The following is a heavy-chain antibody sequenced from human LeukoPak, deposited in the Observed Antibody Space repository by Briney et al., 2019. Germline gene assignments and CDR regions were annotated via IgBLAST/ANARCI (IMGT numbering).Heavy chain of an antibody. Sequence: KPSETLSLTCTVSDGSISSYYWSWIRQPPGKGLEWIGHIYGSGSTNYNPSLKSRVTLSVDTSKNQFSLKLSSVTAADTAVYYCAREGTSGTHLNWFDPWGQGTLVTVSS. CDR3: AREGTSGTHLNWFDP. V-gene: IGHV4-59*01. J-gene: IGHJ5*02. CDR2: IYGSGST. CDR1: DGSISSYY. D-gene: IGHD1-1*01.